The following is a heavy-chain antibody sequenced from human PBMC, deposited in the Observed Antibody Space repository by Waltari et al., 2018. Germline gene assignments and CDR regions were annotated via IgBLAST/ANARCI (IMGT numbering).Heavy chain of an antibody. Sequence: QVQLVESGGGVVQPGRSLRLSCAASGFTFSSYGMHWVRQAPGKGLEWVAVIWYDGSNKYYADCVKGRFTIPRDHSKNTLYLQMNSLRAEDTAVYYCAKDGIVATPAYFDYWGQGTLVTVSS. J-gene: IGHJ4*02. CDR1: GFTFSSYG. D-gene: IGHD5-12*01. V-gene: IGHV3-33*06. CDR2: IWYDGSNK. CDR3: AKDGIVATPAYFDY.